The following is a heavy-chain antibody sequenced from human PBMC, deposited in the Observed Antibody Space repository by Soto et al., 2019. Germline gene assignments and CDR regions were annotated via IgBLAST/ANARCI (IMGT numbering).Heavy chain of an antibody. J-gene: IGHJ6*02. CDR2: ISGSGGST. Sequence: GGSLRLSCAASGFTFSSYAMSWVRQAPGKGLEWVSAISGSGGSTYYADSVKGRFTISRDNSKNTLYLQMNSLRAEDTAVYYCAKGRNPLPYYYDSSGYYYHAPYGMDVWGQGTTVTVSS. V-gene: IGHV3-23*01. CDR1: GFTFSSYA. D-gene: IGHD3-22*01. CDR3: AKGRNPLPYYYDSSGYYYHAPYGMDV.